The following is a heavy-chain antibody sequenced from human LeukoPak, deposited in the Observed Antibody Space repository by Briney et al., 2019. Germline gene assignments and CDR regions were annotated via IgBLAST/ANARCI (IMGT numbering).Heavy chain of an antibody. Sequence: PGRSLRLSCAASGFTFDDYAMPWVRQAPGKGLEWVSGISWNSGSIGYADSVKGRFTISRDNAKNSLYLQMNSLRAEDTALYYCAKDGQTSGTFRWADYYYGMDVWGQGTTVTVSS. V-gene: IGHV3-9*01. CDR1: GFTFDDYA. D-gene: IGHD1-1*01. CDR3: AKDGQTSGTFRWADYYYGMDV. J-gene: IGHJ6*02. CDR2: ISWNSGSI.